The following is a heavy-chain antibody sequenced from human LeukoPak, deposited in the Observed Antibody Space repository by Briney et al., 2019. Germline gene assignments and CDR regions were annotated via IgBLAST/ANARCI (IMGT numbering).Heavy chain of an antibody. D-gene: IGHD4-17*01. V-gene: IGHV5-51*01. CDR3: ARSSDYGDYLHY. J-gene: IGHJ4*02. CDR1: GYSFSSYW. Sequence: GESLKISCKGSGYSFSSYWIAWVRQMPGKGLEWMGIIYPRDSRTTYSPSFQGQVTISVDKSISTAYLQWSSLKASDTAMYYCARSSDYGDYLHYWGQGTLVTVSS. CDR2: IYPRDSRT.